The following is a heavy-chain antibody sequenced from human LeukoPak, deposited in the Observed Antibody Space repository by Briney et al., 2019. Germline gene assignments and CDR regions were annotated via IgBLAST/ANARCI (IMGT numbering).Heavy chain of an antibody. V-gene: IGHV3-21*04. Sequence: TGGSLRLSCAASRFTFNIYSMNWVRQAPGKGLEWVSSISSSGTYIYYADSVKGRFTISRDNSKNTLYLQMNSLRAEDTAVYYCARGGCVLSSTSCPLRYWGQGTLVTVSS. CDR2: ISSSGTYI. J-gene: IGHJ4*02. CDR3: ARGGCVLSSTSCPLRY. D-gene: IGHD2-2*01. CDR1: RFTFNIYS.